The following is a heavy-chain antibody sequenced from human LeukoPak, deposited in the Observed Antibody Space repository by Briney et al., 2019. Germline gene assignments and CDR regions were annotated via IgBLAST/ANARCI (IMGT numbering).Heavy chain of an antibody. J-gene: IGHJ4*02. CDR1: GFTFSSYG. V-gene: IGHV3-30*02. CDR3: AKLPGGDYAVLDY. D-gene: IGHD4-17*01. Sequence: GGSLRLSCAASGFTFSSYGMHWVRQAPGKGLEWVAVIWYDGSNKYYADSVKGRFTISRDNSKNTLYLQMNSLRAEDTAVYYCAKLPGGDYAVLDYWGQGTLVTVSS. CDR2: IWYDGSNK.